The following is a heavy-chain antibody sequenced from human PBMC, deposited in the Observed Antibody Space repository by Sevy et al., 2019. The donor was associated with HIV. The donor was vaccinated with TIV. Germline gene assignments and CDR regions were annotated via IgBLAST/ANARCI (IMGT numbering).Heavy chain of an antibody. Sequence: GGSLRLSCSASGFTFSNHWMHWVRQVPGKGLVWVSYINSDGTTTTYAYSVKGRFTISRDNAKNTLYLQMNSLGAEDTAVYYCARDTSYSTSSWGQGTLVTVSS. CDR2: INSDGTTT. D-gene: IGHD2-2*01. J-gene: IGHJ4*02. CDR3: ARDTSYSTSS. CDR1: GFTFSNHW. V-gene: IGHV3-74*01.